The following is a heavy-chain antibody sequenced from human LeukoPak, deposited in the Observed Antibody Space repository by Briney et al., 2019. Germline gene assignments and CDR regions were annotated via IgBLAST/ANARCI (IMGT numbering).Heavy chain of an antibody. V-gene: IGHV4-59*12. D-gene: IGHD3-16*01. Sequence: SETLSLTCTVSGGSISSYYWSWIRQPPGKGLEWIGYIYYSGSTDSNPSLKSRVTISVDTSKNQFSLKLSSVTAADTAVYYCASCSLGFDAFDIWGQGTMVTVSS. J-gene: IGHJ3*02. CDR2: IYYSGST. CDR3: ASCSLGFDAFDI. CDR1: GGSISSYY.